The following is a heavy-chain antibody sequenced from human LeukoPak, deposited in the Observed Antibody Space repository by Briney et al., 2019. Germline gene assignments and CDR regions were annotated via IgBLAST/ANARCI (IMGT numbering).Heavy chain of an antibody. CDR3: ARDSGIYRDGFDI. CDR1: GYTFTDYY. V-gene: IGHV1-2*02. Sequence: ASVKVSCKASGYTFTDYYMHWVRQAPGQGLEWMGWINPNSGGTNYAQKFQGRVTMTRDTSITTAYMELSRLRSDDTAVYYCARDSGIYRDGFDIWGQGTMVTVSS. D-gene: IGHD1-26*01. J-gene: IGHJ3*02. CDR2: INPNSGGT.